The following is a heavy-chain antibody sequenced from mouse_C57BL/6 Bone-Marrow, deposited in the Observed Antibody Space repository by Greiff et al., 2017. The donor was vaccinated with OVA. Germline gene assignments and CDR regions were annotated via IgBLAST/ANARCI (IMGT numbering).Heavy chain of an antibody. Sequence: EVQLVESGGGLVKPGGSLKLSCAASGFTFSSYAMSWVRQTPEKRLEWVATISDGGSYTYYPDNVKGRFTISRDNAKNNLYLQMSHLKSEDTAMYYCARDSNYVPFDYWGQGTTLTVSS. D-gene: IGHD2-5*01. CDR1: GFTFSSYA. V-gene: IGHV5-4*01. CDR2: ISDGGSYT. CDR3: ARDSNYVPFDY. J-gene: IGHJ2*01.